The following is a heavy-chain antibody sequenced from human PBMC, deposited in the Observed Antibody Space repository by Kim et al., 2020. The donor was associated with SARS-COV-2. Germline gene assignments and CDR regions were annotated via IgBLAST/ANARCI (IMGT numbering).Heavy chain of an antibody. CDR3: ARDPGESIVVVPAATAYYYYGMDV. V-gene: IGHV1-69*13. J-gene: IGHJ6*02. Sequence: SVKVSCKASGGTFSSYAISWVRQAPGQGLEWMGGIIPIFGTANYAQKFQGRVTITADESTSTAYMELSSLRSEDTAVYYCARDPGESIVVVPAATAYYYYGMDVWGQGTTVTVSS. D-gene: IGHD2-2*01. CDR2: IIPIFGTA. CDR1: GGTFSSYA.